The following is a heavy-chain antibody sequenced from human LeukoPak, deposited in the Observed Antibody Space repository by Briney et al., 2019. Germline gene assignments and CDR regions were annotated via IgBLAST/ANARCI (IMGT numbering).Heavy chain of an antibody. Sequence: PSETLSLTCAVYGGSLSGYYWSWIRQPPGKGLEWIGEINHSGSTNYNPSLKSRVTISVDTSKNQFSLKLSSVTAADTAVYYCARGPSRYCSSTSCPKTLFDYWGQGTLVTVSS. D-gene: IGHD2-2*01. J-gene: IGHJ4*02. CDR1: GGSLSGYY. CDR2: INHSGST. V-gene: IGHV4-34*01. CDR3: ARGPSRYCSSTSCPKTLFDY.